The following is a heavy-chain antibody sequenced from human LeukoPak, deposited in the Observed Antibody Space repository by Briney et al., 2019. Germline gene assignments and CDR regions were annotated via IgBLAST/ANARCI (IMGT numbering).Heavy chain of an antibody. CDR2: IIPIFGTA. J-gene: IGHJ5*02. CDR3: ARAPRIVEAPHGWFDP. V-gene: IGHV1-69*06. D-gene: IGHD1-26*01. Sequence: SVKVSCKASGGTFSSYAISWVRQAPGQGLEWMGGIIPIFGTANYAQKFQGRVTITADKSTSTAYMELSSLRSEDTAVYYCARAPRIVEAPHGWFDPWGQGTLVTVSS. CDR1: GGTFSSYA.